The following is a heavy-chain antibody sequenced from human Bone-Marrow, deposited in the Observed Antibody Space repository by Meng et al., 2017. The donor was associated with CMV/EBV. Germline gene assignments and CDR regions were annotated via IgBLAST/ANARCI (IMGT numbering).Heavy chain of an antibody. D-gene: IGHD6-13*01. CDR1: GFTFSSYS. J-gene: IGHJ4*01. Sequence: GESLKISCAASGFTFSSYSMNWVRQAPGKGLEWVSGINWTGVSSGYAHSVKGRFTISRDNAKNSLYLEMNSLRAEDTALYYCVRPSSSTGSFDYWGHGTLVTVSS. CDR3: VRPSSSTGSFDY. V-gene: IGHV3-20*04. CDR2: INWTGVSS.